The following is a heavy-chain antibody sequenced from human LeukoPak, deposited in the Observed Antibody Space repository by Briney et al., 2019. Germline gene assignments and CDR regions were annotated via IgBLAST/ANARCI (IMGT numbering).Heavy chain of an antibody. CDR1: GYTLTELS. D-gene: IGHD1-26*01. Sequence: ASVKVSCKVSGYTLTELSMHWVRQAPGKGLEWMGGFDPEDGETIYAQKFQGRVTMTEDTSTDTAYMELSSLRSEDTAVYYCATLPPRYSGSYFRFDPWGQGTLVTVSS. CDR3: ATLPPRYSGSYFRFDP. J-gene: IGHJ5*02. V-gene: IGHV1-24*01. CDR2: FDPEDGET.